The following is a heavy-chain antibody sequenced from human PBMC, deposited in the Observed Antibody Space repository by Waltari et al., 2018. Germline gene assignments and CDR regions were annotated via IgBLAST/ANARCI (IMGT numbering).Heavy chain of an antibody. V-gene: IGHV1-2*02. CDR2: INPKGGGT. D-gene: IGHD3-10*01. Sequence: QVQLVQSGAEMKKPGASMRVSCKASGYTFADYQIYWVRQAPGQGLEGVGWINPKGGGTTDAQKLQGRVTMTRDTSISTAYMELTSLTFDDAAVYYCTRNYNGLGVWGQGTTVTVSS. CDR1: GYTFADYQ. J-gene: IGHJ6*02. CDR3: TRNYNGLGV.